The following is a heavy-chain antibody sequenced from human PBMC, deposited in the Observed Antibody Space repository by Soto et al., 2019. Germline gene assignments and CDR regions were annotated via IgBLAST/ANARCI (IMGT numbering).Heavy chain of an antibody. D-gene: IGHD1-1*01. J-gene: IGHJ4*02. CDR2: INHSGST. CDR3: ARGNELDY. CDR1: GGSFSGYY. Sequence: QVQLQQWGAGLLKPSETLSLTCAVYGGSFSGYYWNWIRQPPGKGLEWIGEINHSGSTNYNPSLKSRVTISVDTSKNQFSLKLSSVTASDTAVYYCARGNELDYWGQGTLVTVSS. V-gene: IGHV4-34*01.